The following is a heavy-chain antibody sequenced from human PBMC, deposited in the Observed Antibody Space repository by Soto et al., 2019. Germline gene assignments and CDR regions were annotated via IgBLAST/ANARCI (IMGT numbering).Heavy chain of an antibody. J-gene: IGHJ4*02. CDR2: VFYGGT. CDR3: ASYSGALYFES. D-gene: IGHD5-18*01. Sequence: PSETLSLTCSVSGRSMSSNYWSWIRQSPDKGLEWLGYVFYGGTDYNPSLGGRVSMSVETSKSQFSLKLTSVNVADTAVYYCASYSGALYFESWGLGILVTVSS. CDR1: GRSMSSNY. V-gene: IGHV4-59*01.